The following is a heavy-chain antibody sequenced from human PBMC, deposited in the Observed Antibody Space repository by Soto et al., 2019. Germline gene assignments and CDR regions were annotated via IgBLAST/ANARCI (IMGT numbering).Heavy chain of an antibody. CDR1: GFTSSSYW. CDR2: ISNDGTST. D-gene: IGHD3-22*01. CDR3: ARDWYYYDTSDHFSADAFDI. V-gene: IGHV3-74*01. J-gene: IGHJ3*02. Sequence: EVQLVESGGGLVQPGGSLRLSCAASGFTSSSYWMHWVRQAPGTGLVWVSRISNDGTSTNYADSVKGRFTISRDNAKNTVYLEMNSLRAEDTAVYYCARDWYYYDTSDHFSADAFDIWGQGTTVTVSS.